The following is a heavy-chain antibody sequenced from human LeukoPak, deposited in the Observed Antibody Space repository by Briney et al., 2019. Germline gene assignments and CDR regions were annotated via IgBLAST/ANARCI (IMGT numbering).Heavy chain of an antibody. Sequence: KPSGTLSLTCAVSGDSMISTNWWSWVRQPPGKGLELIGEIYHTGSTNYNPSLQSRVTISIDKSKNQFSLKLRSVTAADTAMYYCARAKQWLNWFDPWGQGTLVTVSS. CDR2: IYHTGST. V-gene: IGHV4-4*02. J-gene: IGHJ5*02. CDR1: GDSMISTNW. D-gene: IGHD6-19*01. CDR3: ARAKQWLNWFDP.